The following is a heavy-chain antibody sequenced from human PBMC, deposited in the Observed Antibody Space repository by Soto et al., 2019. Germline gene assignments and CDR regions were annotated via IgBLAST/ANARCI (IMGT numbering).Heavy chain of an antibody. CDR3: ARVLSQHRDGYQFDY. CDR1: GASNSDHK. J-gene: IGHJ4*02. CDR2: TYYSGYT. V-gene: IGHV4-59*11. D-gene: IGHD5-12*01. Sequence: SETLSLTCTVSGASNSDHKWHWIRQPPGMGLEWIGYTYYSGYTSYNPSLKSRITISVDTSKNQFSLKLSSVTAADTAVYYCARVLSQHRDGYQFDYWGQGTLVTVSS.